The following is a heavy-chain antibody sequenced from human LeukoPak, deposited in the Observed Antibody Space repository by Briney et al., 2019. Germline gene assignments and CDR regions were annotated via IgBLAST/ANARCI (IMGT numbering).Heavy chain of an antibody. Sequence: PETLSLTCTVSGGSISSYYWSWIRQPPGKGLEWIGYIYYSGSTNYNPSLKSRVTISVDTSKNQFSLKLSSVTAADTAVYYCARHGNYDILTGSTTRGWFDPWGQGTLVTVSS. CDR2: IYYSGST. V-gene: IGHV4-59*08. D-gene: IGHD3-9*01. CDR1: GGSISSYY. J-gene: IGHJ5*02. CDR3: ARHGNYDILTGSTTRGWFDP.